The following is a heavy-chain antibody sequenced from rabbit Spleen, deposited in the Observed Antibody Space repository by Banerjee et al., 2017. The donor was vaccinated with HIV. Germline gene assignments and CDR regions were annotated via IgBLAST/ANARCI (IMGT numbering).Heavy chain of an antibody. CDR3: ARRDWIADGDYHAPFNL. CDR2: INAVTGKA. J-gene: IGHJ4*01. Sequence: QQLLEESGGDLVKPGASLTLTCTASGFSFSSSYWICWVRQAPGKGLEWIACINAVTGKAVYASWAKGRFTFSKTSSTTVTLQMTSLTVADTATYFCARRDWIADGDYHAPFNLWGQGTLVTVS. CDR1: GFSFSSSYW. D-gene: IGHD2-1*01. V-gene: IGHV1S45*01.